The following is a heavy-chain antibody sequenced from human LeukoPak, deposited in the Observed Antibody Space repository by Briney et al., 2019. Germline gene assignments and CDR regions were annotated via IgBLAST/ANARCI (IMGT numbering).Heavy chain of an antibody. J-gene: IGHJ4*02. CDR1: GFAFSSYG. CDR2: TWYDGSKK. D-gene: IGHD6-13*01. CDR3: ARDRLAAAGAGSHFDD. Sequence: GRSLRLSCAASGFAFSSYGMHWVRQTPGTGLEWVAVTWYDGSKKYYADSVKGRFIISRDNSKNTLYLQMNSLRVEDTAVYYCARDRLAAAGAGSHFDDWGQGTLVTVSS. V-gene: IGHV3-33*01.